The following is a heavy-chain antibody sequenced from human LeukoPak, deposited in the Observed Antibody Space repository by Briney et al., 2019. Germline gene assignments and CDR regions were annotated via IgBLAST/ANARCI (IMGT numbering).Heavy chain of an antibody. D-gene: IGHD6-19*01. CDR3: ARGLVDSSGWYNWFDP. Sequence: PSETLSLTCTVSGGSISSYYWSWIRQPPRKGLEWMGHIYYSGSTNYNPSLKSRVTISVDTSKNQFSLKLSSVTAADTAVYYCARGLVDSSGWYNWFDPWGQGTLVTVSS. CDR2: IYYSGST. J-gene: IGHJ5*02. V-gene: IGHV4-59*01. CDR1: GGSISSYY.